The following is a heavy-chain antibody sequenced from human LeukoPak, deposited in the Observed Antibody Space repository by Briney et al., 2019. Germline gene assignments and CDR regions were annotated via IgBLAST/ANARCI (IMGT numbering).Heavy chain of an antibody. CDR1: GFTFSSYG. Sequence: GRSLRLSCAASGFTFSSYGMHWVRQAPGKGLEWVAAIWYDGSNKYYADSVKGRFTISRDNSKNTLYLQMNSLRAEDTAVYYCARDSSRYAFDYWGQGTLVTVSS. CDR3: ARDSSRYAFDY. CDR2: IWYDGSNK. V-gene: IGHV3-33*01. J-gene: IGHJ4*02. D-gene: IGHD6-13*01.